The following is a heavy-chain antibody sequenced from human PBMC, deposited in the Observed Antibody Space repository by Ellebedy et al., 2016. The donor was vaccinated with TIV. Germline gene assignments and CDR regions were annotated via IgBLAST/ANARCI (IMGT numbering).Heavy chain of an antibody. CDR1: GFTFSDYF. CDR3: ARGNYGVHFDY. V-gene: IGHV1-2*02. Sequence: ASVKVSCKASGFTFSDYFMHWVRQAPGQGLEWMGWINSNGGGTTYAQKFQGRVTMTRDTSTSTVYMDLSSLRSEDTAVYYCARGNYGVHFDYWGQGTLVTVSS. J-gene: IGHJ4*02. D-gene: IGHD4-17*01. CDR2: INSNGGGT.